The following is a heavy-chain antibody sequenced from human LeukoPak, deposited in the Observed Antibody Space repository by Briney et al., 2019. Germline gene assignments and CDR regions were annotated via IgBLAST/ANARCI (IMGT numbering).Heavy chain of an antibody. Sequence: GGSLRLSCAASGFTFSSSAMHWVRQAPGKGLEWVAIISYDGSNKYCADSVKGRFTISRDNSRNTLYLQMNSLRAEDTAVYYCARDRSSRWYYFDFDYWGQGTLVTVSS. V-gene: IGHV3-30-3*01. J-gene: IGHJ4*02. D-gene: IGHD6-13*01. CDR1: GFTFSSSA. CDR2: ISYDGSNK. CDR3: ARDRSSRWYYFDFDY.